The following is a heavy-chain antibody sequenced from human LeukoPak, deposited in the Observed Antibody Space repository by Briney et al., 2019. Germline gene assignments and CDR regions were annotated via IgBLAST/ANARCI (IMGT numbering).Heavy chain of an antibody. J-gene: IGHJ3*02. CDR3: ANDRTYYDSSGYPTNAFDI. CDR2: IWYDGSNK. V-gene: IGHV3-33*06. Sequence: GGSLRLSCAASGFTFSSYGMRWVRQAPGKGLEWVAVIWYDGSNKYYADSVKGRFTISRDNSKNTLYLQMNSLRAEDTAVYYCANDRTYYDSSGYPTNAFDIWGQGTMVTVSS. D-gene: IGHD3-22*01. CDR1: GFTFSSYG.